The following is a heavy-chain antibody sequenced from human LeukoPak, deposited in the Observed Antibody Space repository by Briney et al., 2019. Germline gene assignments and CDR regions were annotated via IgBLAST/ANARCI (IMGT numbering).Heavy chain of an antibody. J-gene: IGHJ4*02. D-gene: IGHD6-6*01. V-gene: IGHV4-4*07. CDR3: ARVTDSSSYYFDY. Sequence: SETLSLTCTVSGGSISSYYWSWIRQPAGKGLEWIGRASTSGCTNYNPSLKSRVTMSLDTSKNQFSLKLSSVTAADTAVYYCARVTDSSSYYFDYWGQGTLVTVSS. CDR2: ASTSGCT. CDR1: GGSISSYY.